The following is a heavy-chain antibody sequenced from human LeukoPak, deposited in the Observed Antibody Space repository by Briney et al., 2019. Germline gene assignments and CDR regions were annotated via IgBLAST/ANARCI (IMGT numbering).Heavy chain of an antibody. Sequence: PGGSLRLSCAASGFTFSDYYMTWIRQAPGKGLEWVSYISSSGTTIYYADSVKGRFTISRDNAKNSLYLQMNSLRAEDTAVYYCARGPSDYSGYDFYYYYYGMDVWGQGTTVTVSS. CDR3: ARGPSDYSGYDFYYYYYGMDV. CDR1: GFTFSDYY. J-gene: IGHJ6*02. D-gene: IGHD5-12*01. V-gene: IGHV3-11*01. CDR2: ISSSGTTI.